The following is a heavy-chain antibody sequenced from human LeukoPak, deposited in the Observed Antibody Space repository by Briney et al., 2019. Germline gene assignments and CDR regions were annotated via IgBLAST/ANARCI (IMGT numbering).Heavy chain of an antibody. CDR3: ARDCSGGSCSLDAFDI. Sequence: PSETLSLTCTVSGGSISSSSYYWGWIRQPPGKGLEWIGSIYYSGSTYYNPSLKSRVTISVDTSKNQFSLKLSSVTAADTAVYYCARDCSGGSCSLDAFDIWGQGTMVTVSS. J-gene: IGHJ3*02. CDR1: GGSISSSSYY. CDR2: IYYSGST. D-gene: IGHD2-15*01. V-gene: IGHV4-39*07.